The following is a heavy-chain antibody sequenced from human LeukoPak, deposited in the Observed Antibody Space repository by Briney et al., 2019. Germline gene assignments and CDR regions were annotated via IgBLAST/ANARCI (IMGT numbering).Heavy chain of an antibody. V-gene: IGHV4-59*01. CDR2: IYYSGST. CDR1: GGSISSYY. D-gene: IGHD5-24*01. J-gene: IGHJ4*02. Sequence: SETLSLTCTVSGGSISSYYWSWIRQPPGKGLEWIGYIYYSGSTNYNPSLKSRATISVDTSKNQFSLKLSSATAADTAVYYCARAASGRRDGPEDLDYWGQGTLVTVSS. CDR3: ARAASGRRDGPEDLDY.